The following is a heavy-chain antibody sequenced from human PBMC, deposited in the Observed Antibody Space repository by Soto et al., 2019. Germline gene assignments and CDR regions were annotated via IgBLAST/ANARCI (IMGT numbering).Heavy chain of an antibody. Sequence: PGGSLRLSXAASGFTFSSYAMSWVRQAPGKGLEWVSAISGSGGSTYYADSVKGRFTISRDNSKNTLYLQMNSLRAEDTAVYYCAKTLRITIFGVVGRPYYFDYWGQGTLVTVS. J-gene: IGHJ4*02. CDR2: ISGSGGST. CDR3: AKTLRITIFGVVGRPYYFDY. D-gene: IGHD3-3*01. V-gene: IGHV3-23*01. CDR1: GFTFSSYA.